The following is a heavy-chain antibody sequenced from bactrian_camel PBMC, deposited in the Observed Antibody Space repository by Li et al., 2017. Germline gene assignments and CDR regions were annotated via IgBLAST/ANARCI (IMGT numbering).Heavy chain of an antibody. D-gene: IGHD1*01. V-gene: IGHV3S25*01. CDR2: IYSGTGQT. Sequence: QLVESGGGSVQAGGSLRLSCAASEYTYNTNCMKWFRQVPGKEREGVAAIYSGTGQTYYNPAVRGRFTISLDNAKTTVYLQMDSLKPDDTAMYYCAAEERSLIGEPCKNAQMTRPMDYWGKGTQVTVS. CDR1: EYTYNTNC. J-gene: IGHJ7*01.